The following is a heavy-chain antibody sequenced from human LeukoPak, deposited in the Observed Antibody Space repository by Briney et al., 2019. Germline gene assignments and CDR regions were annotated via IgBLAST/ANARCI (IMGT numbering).Heavy chain of an antibody. CDR1: GFTFDDYA. CDR2: ISWDGGST. V-gene: IGHV3-43D*03. Sequence: GGSLRLSCAASGFTFDDYAMHWVRQAPGEGLEWVSLISWDGGSTYYADSVKGRFTISRDNSKNSLYLQMNSLRAEDTALYYCAKDDNVEMATMIDYWGQGTLVTVSS. CDR3: AKDDNVEMATMIDY. J-gene: IGHJ4*02. D-gene: IGHD5-24*01.